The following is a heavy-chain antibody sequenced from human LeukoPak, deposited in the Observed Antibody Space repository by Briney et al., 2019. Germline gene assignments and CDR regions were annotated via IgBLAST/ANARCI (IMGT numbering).Heavy chain of an antibody. D-gene: IGHD2-15*01. V-gene: IGHV4-34*01. J-gene: IGHJ4*02. Sequence: SETLSLTCAVYGGSFSGYYWSWIRQPPGKGLEWIGEINHSGSTNYNPSLKSRVTISVDTSKNQFSLKLSSVTAADTAAYYCARVILPGYCSGGSCFPIYYFDYWGQGTLVTVSS. CDR3: ARVILPGYCSGGSCFPIYYFDY. CDR1: GGSFSGYY. CDR2: INHSGST.